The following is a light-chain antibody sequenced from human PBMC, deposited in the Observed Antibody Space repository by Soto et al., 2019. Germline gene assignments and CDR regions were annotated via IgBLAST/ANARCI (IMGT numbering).Light chain of an antibody. CDR3: SSYAGSNNLV. V-gene: IGLV2-8*01. CDR2: EVS. Sequence: QSALTQPPSASGSPGQSVTISCTGTSSDVGTYNYVSWHQQHPGKAPKLMISEVSKRPSGVPDRFSGSKSGNTASLTVSGLQAEDEAHYYCSSYAGSNNLVFGGGTKLTVL. CDR1: SSDVGTYNY. J-gene: IGLJ2*01.